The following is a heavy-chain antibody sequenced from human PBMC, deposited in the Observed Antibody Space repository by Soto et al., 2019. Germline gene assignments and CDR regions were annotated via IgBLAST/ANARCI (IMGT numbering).Heavy chain of an antibody. CDR3: ARDFRTYSHGVDV. D-gene: IGHD4-4*01. J-gene: IGHJ6*02. Sequence: QAQLVQSGTEVKKPGASVKVSCKASGYPLTGPYIYWVRQAPGQGLEWMGWINPSSGGTEFAEKFQGRVTVTRDTSIRTVFLELNSLTSDDTGVYFCARDFRTYSHGVDVWGQGTAVTVSS. CDR2: INPSSGGT. V-gene: IGHV1-2*02. CDR1: GYPLTGPY.